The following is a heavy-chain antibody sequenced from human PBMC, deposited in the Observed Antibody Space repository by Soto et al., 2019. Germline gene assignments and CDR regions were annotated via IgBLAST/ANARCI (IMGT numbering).Heavy chain of an antibody. CDR1: GFTVSSNY. Sequence: EVQLVESGGGLIQPGGSLRLSCAVSGFTVSSNYMNWVRQAPGKGLEWVSVIYSGGSAFYADSVKGRFTISRDNSKNTLYLQMNSLTAEDTAVYYCAGGAPITPGTFAYWGQGTLVTVSS. D-gene: IGHD5-12*01. CDR2: IYSGGSA. V-gene: IGHV3-53*01. J-gene: IGHJ4*02. CDR3: AGGAPITPGTFAY.